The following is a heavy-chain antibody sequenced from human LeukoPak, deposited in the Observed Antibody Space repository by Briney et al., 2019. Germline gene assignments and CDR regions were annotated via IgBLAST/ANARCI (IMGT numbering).Heavy chain of an antibody. J-gene: IGHJ4*02. V-gene: IGHV4-59*01. CDR3: ARGIVSEYSSSWYVTVDY. D-gene: IGHD6-13*01. CDR2: IYYSGST. Sequence: SETLSLTCTVSGGSISSYYWSWIRQPPGKGLEWIGYIYYSGSTNYNPSLKSRVTISVDTSKNQFSLKLSSVTADDTAVYYCARGIVSEYSSSWYVTVDYWGQGTLVTVSS. CDR1: GGSISSYY.